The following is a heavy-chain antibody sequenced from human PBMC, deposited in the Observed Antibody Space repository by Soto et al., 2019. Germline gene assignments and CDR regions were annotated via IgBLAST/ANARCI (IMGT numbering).Heavy chain of an antibody. D-gene: IGHD6-19*01. CDR3: ARSVAVPGAHIDY. Sequence: GGSLRLSCAASGFTFSGSAMHWVRQASGKGLEWVGRIRSKASTYATAYAASVKGRFTISRDDSRNTAYLQMNSLKTEDTAVYFCARSVAVPGAHIDYWGQGTQVTVSS. V-gene: IGHV3-73*01. J-gene: IGHJ4*02. CDR2: IRSKASTYAT. CDR1: GFTFSGSA.